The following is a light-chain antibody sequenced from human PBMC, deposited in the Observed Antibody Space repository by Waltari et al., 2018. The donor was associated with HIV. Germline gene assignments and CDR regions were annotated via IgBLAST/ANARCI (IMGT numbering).Light chain of an antibody. CDR3: AAWDDSLSGRVV. CDR1: SSNIGSNY. J-gene: IGLJ2*01. Sequence: QSVLTQPPSASGTPGQRVTISCSGSSSNIGSNYVYWYQQLPGTAPKLLIYRNNHRPSGVPDRFSGLKSGTSASLAISGLRSEDEADYYCAAWDDSLSGRVVFGGGTKLTVL. V-gene: IGLV1-47*01. CDR2: RNN.